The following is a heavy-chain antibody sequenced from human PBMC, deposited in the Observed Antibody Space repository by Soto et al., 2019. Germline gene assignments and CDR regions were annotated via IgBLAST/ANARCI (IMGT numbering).Heavy chain of an antibody. CDR2: IIPFFDTA. V-gene: IGHV1-69*13. D-gene: IGHD2-2*01. J-gene: IGHJ5*02. CDR3: ARGSYCISTSCQPNWFDP. CDR1: GDTFSSYA. Sequence: ASVKVSCKASGDTFSSYAISWVRQAPGQGLEWMGGIIPFFDTANYAQQFQGRVTITADESTSTAYMELSSLRSEDTAVYYCARGSYCISTSCQPNWFDPWG.